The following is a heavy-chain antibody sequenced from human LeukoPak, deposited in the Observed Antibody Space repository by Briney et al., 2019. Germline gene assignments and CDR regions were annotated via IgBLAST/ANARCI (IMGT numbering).Heavy chain of an antibody. CDR1: GFSVSSFG. CDR2: ISSSSSYI. CDR3: ARGLVATSLDY. V-gene: IGHV3-21*01. Sequence: GGSLRLSCVASGFSVSSFGMSWVRQAPGKGLEWVSSISSSSSYIYYADSVKGRFTISRDNAKNSLYLQMNSLRAEDTAVYYCARGLVATSLDYWGQGTLVTVSS. D-gene: IGHD5-12*01. J-gene: IGHJ4*02.